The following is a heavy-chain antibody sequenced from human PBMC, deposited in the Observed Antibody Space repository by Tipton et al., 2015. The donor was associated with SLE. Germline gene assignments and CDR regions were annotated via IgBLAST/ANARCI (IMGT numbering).Heavy chain of an antibody. Sequence: SLRLSCAASGFTFDDYAMHWVRQAPGKGLEWVSGITWNGGRIDYADSVKGRFTISRDNAKNSLYLQMNSLRAEDTALYYCAKDMRAGLEVGGWFDPWGQGTLVTVST. D-gene: IGHD3-10*01. CDR3: AKDMRAGLEVGGWFDP. V-gene: IGHV3-9*01. J-gene: IGHJ5*02. CDR2: ITWNGGRI. CDR1: GFTFDDYA.